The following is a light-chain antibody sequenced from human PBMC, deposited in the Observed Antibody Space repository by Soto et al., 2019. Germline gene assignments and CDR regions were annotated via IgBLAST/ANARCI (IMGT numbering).Light chain of an antibody. CDR1: SSDVGDGDF. Sequence: QSALTQPASVSGSPRQSITISCTGTSSDVGDGDFVSWYQQRPGNAPKLMIYKVSNRPSGVSNRFSGSKSGNTASLTISGLQAEDEADSYCCSYTRSYTGVFGGGTKLTVL. V-gene: IGLV2-14*01. CDR2: KVS. J-gene: IGLJ3*02. CDR3: CSYTRSYTGV.